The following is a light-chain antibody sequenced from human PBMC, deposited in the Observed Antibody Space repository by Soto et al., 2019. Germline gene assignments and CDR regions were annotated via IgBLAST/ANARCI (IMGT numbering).Light chain of an antibody. J-gene: IGLJ2*01. V-gene: IGLV2-8*01. CDR2: EVS. CDR3: TSYAGSNSLL. CDR1: RRDIGGYDH. Sequence: QPVLTQPPSASGSPGQSVTVSCTGTRRDIGGYDHVSWYQQHPGKAPKLMIFEVSKRPSGVPDRFSASKSGNTASLTVSGLQAEDEADYYCTSYAGSNSLLFGGGTQLTVL.